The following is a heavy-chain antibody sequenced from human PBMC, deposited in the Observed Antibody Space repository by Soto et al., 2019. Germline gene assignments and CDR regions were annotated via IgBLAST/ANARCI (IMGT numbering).Heavy chain of an antibody. D-gene: IGHD5-18*01. CDR1: GGSISSGYHY. J-gene: IGHJ2*01. V-gene: IGHV4-31*03. Sequence: PSETLSLTCTVSGGSISSGYHYWSWIRQHPGKGLEWIGYISSSGNTDYNPSLKSRAIISMDRSENHFSLQLSSVTAADTAVYYCARDHGGYSPHYNQIECWYFDLCGRRTLVTVSS. CDR3: ARDHGGYSPHYNQIECWYFDL. CDR2: ISSSGNT.